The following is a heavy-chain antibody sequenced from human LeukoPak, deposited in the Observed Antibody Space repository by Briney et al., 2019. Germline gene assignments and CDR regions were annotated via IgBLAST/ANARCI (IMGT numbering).Heavy chain of an antibody. CDR1: GGSISSRSFS. J-gene: IGHJ4*02. V-gene: IGHV4-39*01. CDR2: IYYGGST. D-gene: IGHD4-17*01. Sequence: SETLSLTCSVSGGSISSRSFSWGWIRQPPGKGLEWIGNIYYGGSTYYNPSLNSRVTISVDTSKDQLSLKLTSVTATDTAVYYCARYDTTVTITLDNRGQGTLVTVSS. CDR3: ARYDTTVTITLDN.